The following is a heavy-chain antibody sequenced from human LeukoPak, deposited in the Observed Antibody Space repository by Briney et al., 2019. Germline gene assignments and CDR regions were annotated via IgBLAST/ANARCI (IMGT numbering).Heavy chain of an antibody. Sequence: SETLSLTCAVYGGSFSGYYWSWIRQPPGKGLEWIGEINHSGSTNYNPSLKSRVTISVDTSKNQFSLKLSSVTAADTAVHYCARGPPRTYGGPYYFDYWGQGTLVTVSS. V-gene: IGHV4-34*01. CDR2: INHSGST. J-gene: IGHJ4*02. D-gene: IGHD4-23*01. CDR3: ARGPPRTYGGPYYFDY. CDR1: GGSFSGYY.